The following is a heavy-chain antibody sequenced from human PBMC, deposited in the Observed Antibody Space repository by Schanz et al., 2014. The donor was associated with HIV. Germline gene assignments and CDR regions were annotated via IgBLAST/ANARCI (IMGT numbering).Heavy chain of an antibody. J-gene: IGHJ6*02. CDR1: GITFSTSG. Sequence: QVQLVESGGGVVQPGRSLRLSCAASGITFSTSGMHWVRQAPGKGLEWVAVIWYDGSNKYYADSVKGRFTISRDNSKNTLYLQMNSLRAEDTAVYYCASTEYPYTTSSDYYYGMDVWGQGTTVTVSS. D-gene: IGHD6-6*01. V-gene: IGHV3-33*01. CDR3: ASTEYPYTTSSDYYYGMDV. CDR2: IWYDGSNK.